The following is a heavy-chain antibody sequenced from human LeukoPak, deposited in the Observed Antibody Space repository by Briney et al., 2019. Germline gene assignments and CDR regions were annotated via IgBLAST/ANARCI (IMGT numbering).Heavy chain of an antibody. CDR1: GFSLSNARMG. Sequence: ESGPVLVKPTETLTLTCTVSGFSLSNARMGVSWIRQPPGKALEWLAHIFSNDEKSYSTSPKSRLTISKDTSKSQVVLTMTNMDPVDTATYYCARIQSHAFDIWGQGTMVTVSS. V-gene: IGHV2-26*01. CDR2: IFSNDEK. J-gene: IGHJ3*02. CDR3: ARIQSHAFDI.